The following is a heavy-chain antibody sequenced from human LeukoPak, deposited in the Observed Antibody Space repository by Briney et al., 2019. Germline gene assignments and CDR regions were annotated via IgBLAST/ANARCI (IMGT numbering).Heavy chain of an antibody. CDR2: IRYDGSNK. V-gene: IGHV3-30*02. D-gene: IGHD6-13*01. Sequence: GGSLRLSCAASGFTFSSYGMHWVRQAPGKGLEWVAFIRYDGSNKYYADSVKGRFTISRDNSKNTLYLQMNSLRAEDTAVYYCAKGPIAAALYYMDVWGKGTTVTISS. CDR1: GFTFSSYG. J-gene: IGHJ6*03. CDR3: AKGPIAAALYYMDV.